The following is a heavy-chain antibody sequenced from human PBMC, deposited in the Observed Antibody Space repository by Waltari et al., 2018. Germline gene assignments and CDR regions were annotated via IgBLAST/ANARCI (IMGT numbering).Heavy chain of an antibody. V-gene: IGHV3-7*01. CDR2: IKQDGSEK. CDR1: GFTFSSSW. CDR3: ASSGYYFDY. D-gene: IGHD3-22*01. Sequence: EVQLVESGGGLVQPGGSLRLSCAASGFTFSSSWMSWVRQAPGKGLGWVDNIKQDGSEKDYVDSVKGRFTISRDNAKNSLYLQMNSLRAEDTAVYYCASSGYYFDYWGQGTLVTVSS. J-gene: IGHJ4*02.